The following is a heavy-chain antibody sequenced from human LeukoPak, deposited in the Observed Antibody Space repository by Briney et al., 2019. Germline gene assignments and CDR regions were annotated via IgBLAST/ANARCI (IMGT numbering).Heavy chain of an antibody. D-gene: IGHD2/OR15-2a*01. CDR2: ISSSSSTI. CDR1: GFTFSSYS. V-gene: IGHV3-48*02. Sequence: GGSLRLSCAASGFTFSSYSMNWVRQAPGKGLEWVSCISSSSSTIYYADSVKGRFSISRDNAKNSLHLQMNSLRDEDTAVYYCARGGGSGYYALGYWGQGTLVTVSS. J-gene: IGHJ4*02. CDR3: ARGGGSGYYALGY.